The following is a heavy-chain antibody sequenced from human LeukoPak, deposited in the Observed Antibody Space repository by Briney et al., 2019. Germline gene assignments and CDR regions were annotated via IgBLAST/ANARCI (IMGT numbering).Heavy chain of an antibody. CDR3: ARDLETGTAFDP. Sequence: ASVKVSCKASGYTFTSYGISWVRQAPGQGLEWMGWISAYNGNTNYAQKLQGRVTMTTDTSTSTAYMELRSLRSDATAMYYCARDLETGTAFDPWGQGTLVTVSS. D-gene: IGHD1-1*01. J-gene: IGHJ5*02. V-gene: IGHV1-18*01. CDR1: GYTFTSYG. CDR2: ISAYNGNT.